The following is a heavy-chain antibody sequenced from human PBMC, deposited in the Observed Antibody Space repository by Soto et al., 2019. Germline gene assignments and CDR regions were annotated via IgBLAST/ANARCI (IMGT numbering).Heavy chain of an antibody. CDR3: ARIVRVGYCSSTSCSVDY. CDR1: GFTFSSYS. CDR2: ISSSSSDI. J-gene: IGHJ4*02. Sequence: EVQLVESGGGLVKPGGSLRLSCAASGFTFSSYSMNWVRQAPGKGLEWVSSISSSSSDIYYADSVKGRFTISRDNAKNSLYLQMNSLRAEDTAVYYCARIVRVGYCSSTSCSVDYWGQGTLVTVSS. D-gene: IGHD2-2*01. V-gene: IGHV3-21*01.